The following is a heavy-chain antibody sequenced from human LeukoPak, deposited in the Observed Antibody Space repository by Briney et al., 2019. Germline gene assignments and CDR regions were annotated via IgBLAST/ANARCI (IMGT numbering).Heavy chain of an antibody. Sequence: PGGSLTLSCAAFELTFKNAWMSWVRQAPGKGLEWVGRIKSKNDGGTTDYAAPVKGRFTISRDDSKHTLYLQMNSLKIEDTAVYYCTRIIKSGSFDYWGQGVLVTVSS. V-gene: IGHV3-15*01. CDR1: ELTFKNAW. CDR2: IKSKNDGGTT. D-gene: IGHD1-26*01. CDR3: TRIIKSGSFDY. J-gene: IGHJ4*02.